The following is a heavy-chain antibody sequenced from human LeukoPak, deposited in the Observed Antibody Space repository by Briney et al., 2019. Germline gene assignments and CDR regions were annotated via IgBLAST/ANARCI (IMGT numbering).Heavy chain of an antibody. CDR3: ARSTHYYDSSGYPPADY. J-gene: IGHJ4*02. D-gene: IGHD3-22*01. CDR2: IIPIFGTA. V-gene: IGHV1-69*05. Sequence: GASVTVSCKASGGTFSSYAISWVRQAPGQGLEWMGGIIPIFGTANYAQKFQGRVTITTDESTSTAYMELSSLRSEDTAVYYCARSTHYYDSSGYPPADYWGQGTLVTVSS. CDR1: GGTFSSYA.